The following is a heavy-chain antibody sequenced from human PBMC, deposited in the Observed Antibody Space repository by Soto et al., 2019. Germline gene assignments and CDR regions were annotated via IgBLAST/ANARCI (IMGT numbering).Heavy chain of an antibody. CDR1: GYTFTSYA. J-gene: IGHJ4*01. D-gene: IGHD2-21*02. V-gene: IGHV1-3*01. CDR2: INAGNGNT. Sequence: ASVKVSCKASGYTFTSYAMHWVRQAPGQRLEWMGWINAGNGNTKYSQKFQGRVTITRDTSASTAYMELSSLRSEDTAVYYCARDRTSGVVTAIPGYWGPGTLVTVSS. CDR3: ARDRTSGVVTAIPGY.